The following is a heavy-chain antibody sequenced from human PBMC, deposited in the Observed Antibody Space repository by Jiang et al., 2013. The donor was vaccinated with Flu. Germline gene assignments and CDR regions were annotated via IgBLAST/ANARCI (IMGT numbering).Heavy chain of an antibody. CDR1: GGSISSSSYY. CDR2: IYYTGST. J-gene: IGHJ4*02. Sequence: GSGLVKPSETLSLTCTVSGGSISSSSYYWGWIRQPPGKGLEWIGSIYYTGSTYYNPSLRSRVTISVDRSTNQFSLKLSSATAADTAVYYCARREYSSSPFDNWGQGTLVTVSS. D-gene: IGHD6-6*01. CDR3: ARREYSSSPFDN. V-gene: IGHV4-39*01.